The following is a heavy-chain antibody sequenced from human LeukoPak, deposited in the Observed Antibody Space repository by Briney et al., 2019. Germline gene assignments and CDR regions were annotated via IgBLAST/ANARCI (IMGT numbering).Heavy chain of an antibody. CDR2: MNPNSGNT. V-gene: IGHV1-8*01. J-gene: IGHJ5*02. CDR3: ARCLWGGYCSGGSCHGFDP. Sequence: ASVKVSCKASGYTFTSYDINWLRQATGQGLEWMGWMNPNSGNTGYAQKFQGRVTMTRNTSISTAYMELSSLRSEDTAVYYCARCLWGGYCSGGSCHGFDPWGQGTLVTVSS. D-gene: IGHD2-15*01. CDR1: GYTFTSYD.